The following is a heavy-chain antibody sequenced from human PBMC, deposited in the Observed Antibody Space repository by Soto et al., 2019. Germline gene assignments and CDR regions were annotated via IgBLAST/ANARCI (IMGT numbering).Heavy chain of an antibody. Sequence: QVQLVESGGGVVQPGGSLRLSCAASGFIFSDYAMHWVRQAPGKGLEWVAVISYGGDNKYYADSVRGRFAISRDNLKNTLDLQMNSLHAEDTAVYHCAKARHSTSWYGLEADFWGQGTLVTVSS. V-gene: IGHV3-30*09. CDR3: AKARHSTSWYGLEADF. CDR1: GFIFSDYA. D-gene: IGHD6-13*01. CDR2: ISYGGDNK. J-gene: IGHJ4*02.